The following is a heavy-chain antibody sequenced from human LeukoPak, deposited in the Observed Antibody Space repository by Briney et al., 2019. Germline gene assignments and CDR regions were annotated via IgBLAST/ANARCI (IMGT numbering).Heavy chain of an antibody. D-gene: IGHD3-22*01. CDR3: ARGLIYAYYDSSGQPFDY. CDR1: GYTFTSYG. Sequence: ASVKVSCKASGYTFTSYGMSWVRQAPGQGLEWMGWISAYNGNTNYAQKLQGRVTMTTDTSTSTAYMELRSLRSDDTAVYYCARGLIYAYYDSSGQPFDYWGQGTLVTVSS. V-gene: IGHV1-18*01. J-gene: IGHJ4*02. CDR2: ISAYNGNT.